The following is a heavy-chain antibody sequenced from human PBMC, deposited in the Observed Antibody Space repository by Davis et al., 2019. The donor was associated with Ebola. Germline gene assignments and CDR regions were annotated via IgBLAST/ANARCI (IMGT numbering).Heavy chain of an antibody. J-gene: IGHJ4*02. CDR2: IYPGDSDT. D-gene: IGHD5-12*01. CDR3: ARHVERGYSGYDVDY. CDR1: GYSFTNYW. Sequence: GESLKISCKGSGYSFTNYWINWVRRMPGKGLEWMGIIYPGDSDTRYSPSFQGQVTISADKSISTAYLQWSSLKASDTAMYYCARHVERGYSGYDVDYWGQGTLVTVSS. V-gene: IGHV5-51*01.